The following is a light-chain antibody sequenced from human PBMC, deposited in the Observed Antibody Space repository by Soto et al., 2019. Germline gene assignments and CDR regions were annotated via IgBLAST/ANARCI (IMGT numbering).Light chain of an antibody. CDR3: CSYAGSYTLI. J-gene: IGLJ2*01. CDR1: ASDVGAYKY. V-gene: IGLV2-11*01. CDR2: EVT. Sequence: QSALTQPRSVSGSPGQSVTISCTGTASDVGAYKYVSWYQQHPGKAPKLMIYEVTKRPSGVPDRFSGSKSGNMASLTISGLQAEDEADYYCCSYAGSYTLIFGGGTKLTVL.